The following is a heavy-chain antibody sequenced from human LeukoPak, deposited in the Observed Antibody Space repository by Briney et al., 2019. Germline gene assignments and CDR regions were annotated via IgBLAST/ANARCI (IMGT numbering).Heavy chain of an antibody. CDR2: ISSSSSYI. D-gene: IGHD4-17*01. J-gene: IGHJ4*02. CDR3: ARDGDYGDYLDY. CDR1: GFTFSSYS. V-gene: IGHV3-21*01. Sequence: GGSLRLSCAASGFTFSSYSMNWVRQAPGKGLEWVSSISSSSSYIYYADSVKGRFTISRDNAKNSLYLQMNSLRAEDTAEYYCARDGDYGDYLDYWGQGTLVTVSS.